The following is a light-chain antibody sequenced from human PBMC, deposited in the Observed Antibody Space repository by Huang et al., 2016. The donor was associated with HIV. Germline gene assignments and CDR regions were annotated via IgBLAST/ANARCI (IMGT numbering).Light chain of an antibody. CDR3: QQSYSVPPT. V-gene: IGKV1-39*01. Sequence: DIQMTQSPSSLSASVGDRVTITCRESQTISIYLNWYQQIPGKATKVLIYAASSLQSGVPARVSGSGSGTDFTLTISTLQPEDFATYYCQQSYSVPPTFGPGTKVNIK. CDR2: AAS. J-gene: IGKJ3*01. CDR1: QTISIY.